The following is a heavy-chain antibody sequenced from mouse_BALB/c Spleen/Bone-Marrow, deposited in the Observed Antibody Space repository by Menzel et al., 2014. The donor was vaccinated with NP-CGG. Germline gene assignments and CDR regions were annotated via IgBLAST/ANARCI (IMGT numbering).Heavy chain of an antibody. V-gene: IGHV1S132*01. CDR1: GYTFTNYW. CDR2: IFPGTGTT. CDR3: ARHYYGSSDAMDY. D-gene: IGHD1-1*01. Sequence: QVQLQQSGAELVKPGASVKLSCKTSGYTFTNYWIQWVKQRPGQGLGGIGEIFPGTGTTYYSEKFKGKATLTIDTSSSTAYMQLSSLTSEDSAVYFCARHYYGSSDAMDYWGQGTSVTVSS. J-gene: IGHJ4*01.